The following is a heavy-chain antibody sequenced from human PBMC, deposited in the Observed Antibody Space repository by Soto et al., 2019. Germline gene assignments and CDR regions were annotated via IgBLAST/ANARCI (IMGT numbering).Heavy chain of an antibody. CDR3: AKDKGFSGYDRFDY. J-gene: IGHJ4*02. CDR1: GFTFGDYA. V-gene: IGHV3-9*01. D-gene: IGHD5-12*01. Sequence: PGGSLRLSCAASGFTFGDYAMHWVRQAPGKGLEWVSGISWNSGSIGYADSVKGRFTISRDNAKNSLYLQMNSLRAEDTALYYCAKDKGFSGYDRFDYWGQGTLVTVSS. CDR2: ISWNSGSI.